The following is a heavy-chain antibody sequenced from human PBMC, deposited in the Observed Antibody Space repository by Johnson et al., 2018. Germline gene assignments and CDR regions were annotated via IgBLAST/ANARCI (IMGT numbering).Heavy chain of an antibody. J-gene: IGHJ6*02. Sequence: QVQLVQSGGGVVQPGRSLRLSCAASGFTFSSYGMHWVRQAPGKGLEWVAVISYDGSNKSYADSVKGRFLISRDNSKSTLFLQMNSLRAEDTDVYYCAQDPGPYSSAWYALYYGMDVWGHGTTVTVSS. CDR1: GFTFSSYG. V-gene: IGHV3-30*18. CDR2: ISYDGSNK. D-gene: IGHD6-19*01. CDR3: AQDPGPYSSAWYALYYGMDV.